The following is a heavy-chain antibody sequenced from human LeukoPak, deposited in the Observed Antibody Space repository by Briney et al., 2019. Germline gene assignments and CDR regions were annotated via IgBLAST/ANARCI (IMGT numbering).Heavy chain of an antibody. CDR2: INHSGST. Sequence: PSGALSLTCAVYGGPFSGYYWSWIRQPPGKGLEWIGEINHSGSTNYNPSLKSRVTISVDTSKNQFSLKLSSVTAADTAVYYCARGRGNLIAARLDYWGQGTLVTVSS. J-gene: IGHJ4*02. CDR3: ARGRGNLIAARLDY. CDR1: GGPFSGYY. V-gene: IGHV4-34*01. D-gene: IGHD6-6*01.